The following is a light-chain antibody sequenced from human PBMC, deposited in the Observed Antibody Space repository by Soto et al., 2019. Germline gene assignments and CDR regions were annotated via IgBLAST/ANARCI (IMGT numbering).Light chain of an antibody. J-gene: IGKJ5*01. V-gene: IGKV3-20*01. CDR1: QSVSSSY. CDR2: GAS. Sequence: EIVLTQSPGTLSLSPGERATLSCRASQSVSSSYLAWYQQKPGQAPRLLIYGASSRATGIPDRFSGSGSGTDFTLTISELEPEDFAVYYCQQYHNWPPVTFGQGTRLEN. CDR3: QQYHNWPPVT.